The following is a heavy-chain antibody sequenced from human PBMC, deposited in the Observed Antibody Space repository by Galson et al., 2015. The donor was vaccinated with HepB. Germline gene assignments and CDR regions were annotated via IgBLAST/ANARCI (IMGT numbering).Heavy chain of an antibody. J-gene: IGHJ5*02. CDR2: INIYTGYT. CDR1: GYTFSNYG. Sequence: SVKVSCKDSGYTFSNYGLNWVRQAPGQGLEWMGWINIYTGYTTYAQKFQGRVTMTRDTSTGTAYMVLRSLRSYDTAVYYCAIDYMVTTKNWFDPWGQGTLVTVSS. V-gene: IGHV1-18*01. CDR3: AIDYMVTTKNWFDP. D-gene: IGHD4-23*01.